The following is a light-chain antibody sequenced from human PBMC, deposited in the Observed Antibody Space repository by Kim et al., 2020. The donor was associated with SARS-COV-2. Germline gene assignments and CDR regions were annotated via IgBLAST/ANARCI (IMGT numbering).Light chain of an antibody. V-gene: IGLV2-23*02. CDR2: EVS. Sequence: QSALTQPASVSGSPGQSITISCTGTSSDVGSYNLVSWYQQHPGKAPKVMIYEVSKRPSGVSNRFSGSKSGNTASLTISGLQAEDEADYYCCSYASSSTVVFGGGTQLTVL. CDR1: SSDVGSYNL. J-gene: IGLJ2*01. CDR3: CSYASSSTVV.